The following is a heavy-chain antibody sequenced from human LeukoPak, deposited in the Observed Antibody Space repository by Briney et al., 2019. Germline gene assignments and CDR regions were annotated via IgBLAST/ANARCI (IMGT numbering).Heavy chain of an antibody. CDR2: IKRDGSEK. CDR3: ARDKSYGDSSDY. Sequence: PGGSLRLSCAASGFTFSSYGMHWVRQAPGKGLEWVANIKRDGSEKYYVGSVKGRFTISRDNAKNSLYLQMNSLRAEDTAVYFCARDKSYGDSSDYWGQGTLVTVSS. J-gene: IGHJ4*02. D-gene: IGHD4-17*01. CDR1: GFTFSSYG. V-gene: IGHV3-7*01.